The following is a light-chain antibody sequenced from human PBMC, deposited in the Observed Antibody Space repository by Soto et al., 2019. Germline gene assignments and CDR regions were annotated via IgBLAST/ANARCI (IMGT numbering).Light chain of an antibody. J-gene: IGKJ2*01. CDR3: QQYKNWPPEYT. CDR1: QSVNSR. CDR2: DAS. V-gene: IGKV3-15*01. Sequence: EIVMTQSPATLSVSPGERVTLFCRASQSVNSRLAWYQQKPAQAPRLLIYDASTRATGIPARFSGSGSGTEFTLTISSLQSEDFAAYYCQQYKNWPPEYTFGQGTKLEIK.